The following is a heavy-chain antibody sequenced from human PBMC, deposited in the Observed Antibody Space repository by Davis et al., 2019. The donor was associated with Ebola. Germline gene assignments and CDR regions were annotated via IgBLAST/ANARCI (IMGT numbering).Heavy chain of an antibody. J-gene: IGHJ3*02. CDR3: ASSPRGSGYAFDI. V-gene: IGHV1-8*03. CDR1: GYTFTSYD. D-gene: IGHD5-12*01. Sequence: ASVKVSCKASGYTFTSYDINWVRQATGQGLEWMGWMNPNSGNTGYAQKFQGRVTITRNTSISTAYMELRSLRSDDTAVYYCASSPRGSGYAFDIWGQGTMVTVSS. CDR2: MNPNSGNT.